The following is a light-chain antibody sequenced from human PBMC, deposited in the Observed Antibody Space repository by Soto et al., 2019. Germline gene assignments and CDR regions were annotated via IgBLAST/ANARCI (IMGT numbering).Light chain of an antibody. CDR3: QQSYSTPYT. CDR2: AAS. V-gene: IGKV1-39*01. J-gene: IGKJ2*01. Sequence: DIQMTQSPSSLSASVGDRVTITCRASQSISSYLNWYQQKPGKAPNLLIYAASSLQSGVPSRFSGSGSGTDSTLTISSLQPEDFVTYYCQQSYSTPYTFGQGTKLEIK. CDR1: QSISSY.